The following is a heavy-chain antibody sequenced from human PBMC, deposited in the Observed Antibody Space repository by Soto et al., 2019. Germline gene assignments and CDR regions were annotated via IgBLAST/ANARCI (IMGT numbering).Heavy chain of an antibody. J-gene: IGHJ3*02. D-gene: IGHD3-22*01. Sequence: GGSMKFSLAASGLRLISYVIPGSRQAPGEGREGVAVISYDGSNKYYADSVKGRFTISRDNSKNTLYLQMNSLRAEDTAVYYCAKKIVSSGYYRVTVLKAFDIWGQGTMVTVSS. CDR2: ISYDGSNK. CDR1: GLRLISYV. V-gene: IGHV3-30-3*02. CDR3: AKKIVSSGYYRVTVLKAFDI.